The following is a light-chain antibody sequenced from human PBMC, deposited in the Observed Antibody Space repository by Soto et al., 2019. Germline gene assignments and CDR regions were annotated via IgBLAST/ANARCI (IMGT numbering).Light chain of an antibody. CDR3: HQYYSAPYT. CDR1: QSILYRLNNKNC. CDR2: WAS. Sequence: DIVMTQSPDSLAVSLGERATINCKSSQSILYRLNNKNCLAWYQQKPGQPPKLLIYWASTRESGVPDRFSGSDSGTDFTLNISSLQAEDVAVYYCHQYYSAPYTFGQGTKLEIK. V-gene: IGKV4-1*01. J-gene: IGKJ2*01.